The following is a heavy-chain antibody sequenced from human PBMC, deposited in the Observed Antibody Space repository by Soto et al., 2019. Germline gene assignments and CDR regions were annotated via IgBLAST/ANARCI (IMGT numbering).Heavy chain of an antibody. J-gene: IGHJ3*02. CDR3: LLTSCAFGI. Sequence: EVQLVESGGGLCQHGGSLRLSCAASGFTLSVYWMNWVRQAPGKGLEWVANIKQDGSERNYVDSVKGRFTISRDNAKNSLYLQMNSLGADDLGVYYCLLTSCAFGICGQGTLVTTSS. D-gene: IGHD6-6*01. V-gene: IGHV3-7*01. CDR1: GFTLSVYW. CDR2: IKQDGSER.